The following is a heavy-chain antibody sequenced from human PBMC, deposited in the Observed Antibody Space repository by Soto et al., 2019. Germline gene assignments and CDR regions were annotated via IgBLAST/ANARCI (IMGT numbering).Heavy chain of an antibody. CDR2: IYYSGTT. J-gene: IGHJ6*02. CDR1: GGSISSGGYY. Sequence: SETLSLTCTVSGGSISSGGYYWSWIRQHPGKGLEWIGYIYYSGTTYYNPSLKSRVTISVDTSKNQFSLKLSSVTAADTAVYYCARVRSSSWSFYGMDVWGQGTTVTVSS. V-gene: IGHV4-31*03. CDR3: ARVRSSSWSFYGMDV. D-gene: IGHD6-13*01.